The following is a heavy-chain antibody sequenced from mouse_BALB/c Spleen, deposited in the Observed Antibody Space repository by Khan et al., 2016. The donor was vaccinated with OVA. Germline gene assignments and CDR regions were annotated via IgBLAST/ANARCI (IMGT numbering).Heavy chain of an antibody. CDR2: ISSGNATI. CDR1: GFTFSSFG. J-gene: IGHJ1*01. D-gene: IGHD2-4*01. CDR3: ARWMISTWYFDV. V-gene: IGHV5-17*02. Sequence: EVELVESGGGLVQPGGSRKLSCAASGFTFSSFGMHWVRQAPEKGLEWVAYISSGNATIYYADIVKGRFTISRDNPKNTLFLQMTSLRSEDTAMYYCARWMISTWYFDVWGAGTTVTVSS.